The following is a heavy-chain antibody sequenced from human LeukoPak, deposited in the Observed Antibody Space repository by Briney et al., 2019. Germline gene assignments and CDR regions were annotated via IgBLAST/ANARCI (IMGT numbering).Heavy chain of an antibody. D-gene: IGHD2-2*02. CDR2: ISSSSSYI. V-gene: IGHV3-21*01. CDR3: ARDYVVPAAIGNLNWFDP. Sequence: PGGSLRLSCAASGFTFSSYSMNWVRQAPGKGLEWVSSISSSSSYIYYADSVKGRFPISRDNAKNSLYLQMNSLRAEDTAVYYCARDYVVPAAIGNLNWFDPWGQGTLVTVSS. J-gene: IGHJ5*02. CDR1: GFTFSSYS.